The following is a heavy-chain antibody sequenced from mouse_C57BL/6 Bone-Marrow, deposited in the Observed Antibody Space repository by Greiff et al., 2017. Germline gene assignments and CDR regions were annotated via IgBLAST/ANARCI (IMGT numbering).Heavy chain of an antibody. D-gene: IGHD3-3*01. CDR2: IDPSDSYT. J-gene: IGHJ3*01. CDR3: ARGVGQGH. Sequence: VKLQQPGAELVRPGTSVKLSCKASGYTFTSYWMHWVKQRPGQGLEWIGVIDPSDSYTNYNQKFKGKATLTVDTSSSTAYMQLSSLTSEDSAVYYCARGVGQGHWGQGTLVTVSA. V-gene: IGHV1-59*01. CDR1: GYTFTSYW.